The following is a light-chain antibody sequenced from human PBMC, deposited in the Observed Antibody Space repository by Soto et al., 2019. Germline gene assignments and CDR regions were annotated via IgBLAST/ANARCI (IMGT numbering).Light chain of an antibody. CDR2: DAS. CDR3: QQRSDWPPLT. Sequence: EIVLTQSPATLSLSPGERATLSCRASQSVSNYLAWYQQKPGQAPRLLLYDASNRATGIPARFSGSGSGTDFTLTISSLDPEDVAVYSCQQRSDWPPLTFGGGTKVEIK. J-gene: IGKJ4*01. V-gene: IGKV3-11*01. CDR1: QSVSNY.